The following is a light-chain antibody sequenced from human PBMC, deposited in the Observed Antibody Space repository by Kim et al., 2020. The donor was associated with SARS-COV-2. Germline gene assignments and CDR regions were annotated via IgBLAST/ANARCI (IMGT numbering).Light chain of an antibody. Sequence: QSALTQSRSVSGSPGQSVTISCTGTSSDVGGYNHVSWYQQHPGKAPKLLIYDVTKRPSGVPDRFSGSKSGNTASLTISGLQAEDEADYYCCSYAGSYTFVFGGGTQLTVL. J-gene: IGLJ2*01. CDR3: CSYAGSYTFV. CDR1: SSDVGGYNH. CDR2: DVT. V-gene: IGLV2-11*01.